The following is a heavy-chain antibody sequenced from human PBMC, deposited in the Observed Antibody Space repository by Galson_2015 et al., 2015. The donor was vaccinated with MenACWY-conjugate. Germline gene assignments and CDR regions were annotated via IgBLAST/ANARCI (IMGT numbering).Heavy chain of an antibody. CDR1: GGSISSGGYY. CDR2: IYYSGST. D-gene: IGHD3-10*01. CDR3: ARGPSLVRGVNYYGLDA. V-gene: IGHV4-31*03. J-gene: IGHJ6*02. Sequence: TLSLTCTVSGGSISSGGYYWSWIRQHPGKGLEWIGYIYYSGSTNYNPSLKSRVTISLDTSKNQFSLKLSSVTAADTAVYYCARGPSLVRGVNYYGLDAWGQGTTVTVSS.